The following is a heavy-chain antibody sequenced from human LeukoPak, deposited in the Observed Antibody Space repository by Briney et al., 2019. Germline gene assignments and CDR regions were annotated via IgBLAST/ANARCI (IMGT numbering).Heavy chain of an antibody. CDR3: ARAYCGGDCYRPDAFDI. CDR2: INPNSGGT. Sequence: GASVKVSRKASGYTFTGYYMHWVRQAPGQGLEWMGWINPNSGGTNYAQKFQGRVTMTRDTSISTAYMGLSRLRSDDTAVYYCARAYCGGDCYRPDAFDIWGQGTMVTVSS. V-gene: IGHV1-2*02. J-gene: IGHJ3*02. D-gene: IGHD2-21*02. CDR1: GYTFTGYY.